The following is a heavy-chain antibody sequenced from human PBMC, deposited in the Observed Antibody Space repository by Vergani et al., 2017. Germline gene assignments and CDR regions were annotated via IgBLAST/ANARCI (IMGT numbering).Heavy chain of an antibody. V-gene: IGHV1-18*04. Sequence: QAQLGQSDSEVKKPGDSVTLSCTTSGYTFVNHPITWVRQAPGQGLEWMGWISPYNHKTLYSQKVEGRVTMTSDTSSSTVFLELRRLTSDETAIYYCARSQMATNGFDLWGRGTLVTVSS. CDR2: ISPYNHKT. CDR3: ARSQMATNGFDL. J-gene: IGHJ4*02. D-gene: IGHD5-24*01. CDR1: GYTFVNHP.